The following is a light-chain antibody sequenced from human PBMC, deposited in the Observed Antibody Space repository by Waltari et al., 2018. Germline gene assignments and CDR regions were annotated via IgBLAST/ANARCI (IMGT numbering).Light chain of an antibody. CDR3: QQYSSYPPT. CDR1: QGINNY. CDR2: AAS. V-gene: IGKV1-16*02. J-gene: IGKJ1*01. Sequence: DIQMTQSPSSLSASVRDRVTITCRASQGINNYLAWYQQKLGKAPKLLIYAASTLQSGVPSKFSGSGSGTEFSLTISSLQPEDFATYYCQQYSSYPPTFGQGTKVEI.